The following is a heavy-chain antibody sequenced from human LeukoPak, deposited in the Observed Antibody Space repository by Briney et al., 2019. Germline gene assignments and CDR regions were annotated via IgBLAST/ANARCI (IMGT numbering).Heavy chain of an antibody. J-gene: IGHJ4*02. CDR1: GYTFTDCY. V-gene: IGHV1-2*06. D-gene: IGHD1-20*01. Sequence: ASVKVSCKASGYTFTDCYIHWVRQAPGQGLEWMGRIKPNSGGTKYAQTFQGRVTMTGDTSINTAYMELSRLTYDDTAVYYCAGLPRYNWNEPLDYWGQGTLVTVSS. CDR2: IKPNSGGT. CDR3: AGLPRYNWNEPLDY.